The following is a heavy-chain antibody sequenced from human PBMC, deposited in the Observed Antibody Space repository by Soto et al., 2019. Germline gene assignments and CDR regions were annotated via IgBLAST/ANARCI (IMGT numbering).Heavy chain of an antibody. CDR1: GDSISSDKW. CDR3: ARGERQPQRDY. V-gene: IGHV4-4*02. J-gene: IGHJ4*02. D-gene: IGHD6-25*01. Sequence: SETLSLTCAVSGDSISSDKWWSWVRQPPGKGLEWIGEVYHSGNTNYNPSLKSRVIISVDKSKDQFSLKLSSVTDADTAMYYCARGERQPQRDYWGQGTLVTLSS. CDR2: VYHSGNT.